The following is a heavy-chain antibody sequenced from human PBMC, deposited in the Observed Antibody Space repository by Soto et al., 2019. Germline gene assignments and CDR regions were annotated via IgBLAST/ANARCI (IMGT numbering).Heavy chain of an antibody. Sequence: GGSLRLSCAASGFTFSSYAMSWVRQAPGKGLEWVSAISGSGGSTYYADSVKGRFTISRDNSKNTLYLQMNSLRAEDTAVYYCAKDLSGGYVGGRRDYWGQGTLVTVSS. CDR2: ISGSGGST. J-gene: IGHJ4*02. V-gene: IGHV3-23*01. CDR3: AKDLSGGYVGGRRDY. D-gene: IGHD2-15*01. CDR1: GFTFSSYA.